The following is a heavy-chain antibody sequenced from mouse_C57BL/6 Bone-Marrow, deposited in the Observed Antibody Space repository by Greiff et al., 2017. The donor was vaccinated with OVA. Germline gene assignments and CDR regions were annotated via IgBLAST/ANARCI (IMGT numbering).Heavy chain of an antibody. Sequence: QVQLQQPGAELVRPGSSVKLSCKASGYTFTSYWMHWVKQRPIQGLEWIGNIDPSDSETHYNQKFKDKATLTVDKSSSTAYMQLSSLTSEDSAVYYCANSLFGYDVWFAYWGQGTLVTVSA. D-gene: IGHD2-2*01. CDR2: IDPSDSET. CDR3: ANSLFGYDVWFAY. CDR1: GYTFTSYW. V-gene: IGHV1-52*01. J-gene: IGHJ3*01.